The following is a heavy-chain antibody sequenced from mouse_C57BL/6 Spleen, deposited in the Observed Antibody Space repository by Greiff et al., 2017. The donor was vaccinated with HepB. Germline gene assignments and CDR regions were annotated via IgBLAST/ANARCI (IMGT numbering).Heavy chain of an antibody. CDR1: GFTFSDYY. CDR2: INYDGSST. Sequence: EVQRVESEGGLVQPGSSMKLSCTASGFTFSDYYMAWVRQVPEKGLEWVANINYDGSSTYYLDSLKSRFIISRDNAKNILYLQMSSLKSEDTATYYCARVGYYGSSSYFDYWGQGTTLTVSS. J-gene: IGHJ2*01. D-gene: IGHD1-1*01. CDR3: ARVGYYGSSSYFDY. V-gene: IGHV5-16*01.